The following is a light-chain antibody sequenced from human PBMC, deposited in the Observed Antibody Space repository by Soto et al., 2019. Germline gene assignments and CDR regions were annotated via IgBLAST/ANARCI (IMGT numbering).Light chain of an antibody. V-gene: IGKV3-15*01. CDR3: QQYNNWPWT. Sequence: ERVLMQSPATLSVSPGERATLSCRASQSVSSNLAWYQQKPGQAPRLLIYGASTRATGIPARFSGSGSGTEFTLTISSLQSEDFAVYYCQQYNNWPWTFGQGSKVDIK. CDR1: QSVSSN. CDR2: GAS. J-gene: IGKJ1*01.